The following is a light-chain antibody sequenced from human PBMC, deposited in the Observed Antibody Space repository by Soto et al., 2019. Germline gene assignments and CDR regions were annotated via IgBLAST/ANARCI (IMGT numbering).Light chain of an antibody. V-gene: IGKV3-20*01. CDR2: GAS. Sequence: EIVLTQSPGTLSLSPGERATLSCRASQSVSSYLACYQRKPGQAPRLLIYGASSRATGIPDRFSGSGSGTDFTLTISRLEPEDFAVYYCQQYGESPQTIGQGTKVEIK. CDR3: QQYGESPQT. CDR1: QSVSSY. J-gene: IGKJ1*01.